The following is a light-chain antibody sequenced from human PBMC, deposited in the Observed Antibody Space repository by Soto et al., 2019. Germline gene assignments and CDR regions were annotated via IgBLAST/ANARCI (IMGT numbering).Light chain of an antibody. J-gene: IGKJ4*01. V-gene: IGKV3-15*01. CDR3: QQYNKWPPIT. CDR2: GAS. CDR1: QSVSSD. Sequence: EIVMTQSPATLSVSPGERATLSCRASQSVSSDLAWYQQKTGQVPRLLIYGASTRATGVPARFSGSGSGTEFTLTISSLQSEDFAVYYCQQYNKWPPITFGGGTTVEIK.